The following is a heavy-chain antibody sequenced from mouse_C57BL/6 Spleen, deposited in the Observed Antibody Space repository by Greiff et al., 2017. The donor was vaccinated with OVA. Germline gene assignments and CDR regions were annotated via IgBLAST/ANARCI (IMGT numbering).Heavy chain of an antibody. D-gene: IGHD1-1*01. Sequence: QVQLKQPGAELVMPGASVKLSCKASGYTFTSYWMHWVKQRPGQGLEWIGEIDPSDSYTNYNQKFKGKFTLTVDKSSSTAYMRLSSLTSEDSAVYYCASHLYYYGSSHWYFDVWGTGTTVTVS. CDR1: GYTFTSYW. J-gene: IGHJ1*03. CDR2: IDPSDSYT. CDR3: ASHLYYYGSSHWYFDV. V-gene: IGHV1-69*01.